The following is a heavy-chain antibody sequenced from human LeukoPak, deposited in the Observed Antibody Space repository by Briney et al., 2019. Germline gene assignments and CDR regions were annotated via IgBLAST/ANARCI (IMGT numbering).Heavy chain of an antibody. CDR1: GGSISSYY. CDR2: IYYSGST. Sequence: SETLSLTCSVSGGSISSYYWSWIRQPPGKGLEWIGYIYYSGSTNYNPSLKSRVTISVDTSKNQFSLKLSSVTAADTAVYYCARDRHCSGGSCYYNWFDPWGQGTLVTVSS. J-gene: IGHJ5*02. V-gene: IGHV4-59*01. CDR3: ARDRHCSGGSCYYNWFDP. D-gene: IGHD2-15*01.